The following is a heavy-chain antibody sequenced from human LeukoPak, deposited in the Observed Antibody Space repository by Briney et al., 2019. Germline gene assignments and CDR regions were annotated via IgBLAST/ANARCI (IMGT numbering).Heavy chain of an antibody. J-gene: IGHJ4*02. CDR1: GFTFSSYG. CDR3: AIRGGIAAAGRDY. Sequence: GGSLRLSCAASGFTFSSYGMSWVRQAPGKGLEWVSAISGSGGSTYYADSVKGRFTISRDNSKNTLYLQMNSLRAEDTAVYYCAIRGGIAAAGRDYWGQGTLVTVSS. D-gene: IGHD6-13*01. V-gene: IGHV3-23*01. CDR2: ISGSGGST.